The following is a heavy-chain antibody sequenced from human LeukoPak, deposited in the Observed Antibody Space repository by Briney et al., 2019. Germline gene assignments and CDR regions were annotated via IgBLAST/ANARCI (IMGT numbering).Heavy chain of an antibody. Sequence: SETLSLTCTVSGGSISSSSYYWGWIRQPPGKGLEWIGSIYYSGSTYYNPSLKSRVTISVDTSKNQFSLKLSSVTAADTAVYYCARHKPGIFGAVTERGDFHYWDQGTLVTVSS. J-gene: IGHJ4*02. CDR1: GGSISSSSYY. CDR3: ARHKPGIFGAVTERGDFHY. V-gene: IGHV4-39*01. D-gene: IGHD3-3*01. CDR2: IYYSGST.